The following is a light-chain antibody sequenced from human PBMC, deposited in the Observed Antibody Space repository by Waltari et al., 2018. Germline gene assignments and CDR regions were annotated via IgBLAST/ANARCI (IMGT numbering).Light chain of an antibody. CDR3: DSKSSSSPHV. CDR1: SSALGPYNY. J-gene: IGLJ1*01. Sequence: QSALTQPPSVSGSPGPSNTVSCTHTSSALGPYNYVSWYQQHPGKAPKLMIYDVSSRPSGVSNRFSGSKSGNTASLTISGLQAEDEADYYCDSKSSSSPHVFGTGTKVTVL. CDR2: DVS. V-gene: IGLV2-14*03.